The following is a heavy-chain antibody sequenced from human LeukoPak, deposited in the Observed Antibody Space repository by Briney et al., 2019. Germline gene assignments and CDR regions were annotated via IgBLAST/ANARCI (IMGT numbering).Heavy chain of an antibody. J-gene: IGHJ4*02. CDR2: IYHSGST. CDR1: GGSISSSNW. CDR3: ARGGYCSSTSCYGTTDFDY. Sequence: PSETLSLTCAVSGGSISSSNWWSWVRQPPGKGLEWIGEIYHSGSTNYNPSLKSRVTISVDKSKNQFSLKLSSVTAADTAVYYCARGGYCSSTSCYGTTDFDYWGQGTLVTVSS. V-gene: IGHV4-4*02. D-gene: IGHD2-2*01.